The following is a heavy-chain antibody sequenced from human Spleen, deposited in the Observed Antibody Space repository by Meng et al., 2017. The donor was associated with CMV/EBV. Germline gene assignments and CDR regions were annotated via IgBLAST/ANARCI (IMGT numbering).Heavy chain of an antibody. Sequence: GGSLRLSCAASGFTFSSYGMHWVRQAPGKGLEWVAMIWYDGSKRYYADSVKGRITISRDNSKNTLYLQMNSLRAEDTAVYYCAKPMVRGVSTNYYGMDVWGQGTTVTVSS. J-gene: IGHJ6*02. V-gene: IGHV3-30*02. D-gene: IGHD3-10*01. CDR1: GFTFSSYG. CDR3: AKPMVRGVSTNYYGMDV. CDR2: IWYDGSKR.